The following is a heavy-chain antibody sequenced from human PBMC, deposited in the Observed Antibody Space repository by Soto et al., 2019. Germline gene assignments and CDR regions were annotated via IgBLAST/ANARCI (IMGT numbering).Heavy chain of an antibody. J-gene: IGHJ4*02. Sequence: GASVKVSCKASGFTFFTSAVQWVRQARGQALEWIGWIVVGSGNTNYAQKFQERVTMTRDMSTNTAYMELTSLRSEDTAVYYCAADPYCGGDCYFDYWGQGIMVTVSS. D-gene: IGHD2-21*02. CDR1: GFTFFTSA. CDR3: AADPYCGGDCYFDY. CDR2: IVVGSGNT. V-gene: IGHV1-58*01.